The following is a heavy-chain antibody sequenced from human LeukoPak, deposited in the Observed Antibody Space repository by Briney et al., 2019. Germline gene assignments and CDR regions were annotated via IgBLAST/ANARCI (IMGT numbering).Heavy chain of an antibody. CDR1: GYSISSGYY. Sequence: SETLSLTCAVSGYSISSGYYWGWIRQPPGKGLEWIGSIYHSGSTYYNPSLKSRVTISVDTSKNQFSLKLSSVTAADTAVYYCARQNYYGSGSYKYWGQGTLVTVPS. CDR2: IYHSGST. CDR3: ARQNYYGSGSYKY. D-gene: IGHD3-10*01. J-gene: IGHJ4*02. V-gene: IGHV4-38-2*01.